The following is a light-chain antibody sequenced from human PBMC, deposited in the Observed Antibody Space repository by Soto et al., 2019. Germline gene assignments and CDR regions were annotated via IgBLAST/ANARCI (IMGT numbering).Light chain of an antibody. CDR2: YAS. V-gene: IGKV1-5*01. CDR3: HNVPT. CDR1: QNINNW. Sequence: DIQMTQSPSTLSASIGDRVTITCRASQNINNWIACYQQKPGKAAKFLIYYASTLERGVQSRFSGSGFGTEFSLTSSSLQPDDFGRYYCHNVPTFGQGTKVEMK. J-gene: IGKJ1*01.